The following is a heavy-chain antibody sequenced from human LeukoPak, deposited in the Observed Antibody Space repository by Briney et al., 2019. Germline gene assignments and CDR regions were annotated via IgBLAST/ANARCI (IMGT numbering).Heavy chain of an antibody. J-gene: IGHJ6*02. V-gene: IGHV1-69*04. Sequence: GSSVKVSCKASGGTFSSYAISWVRQAHGQGLEWMGTIIPILGIANYAQKFQGRVTITADKSTSTAYMELSSLRSEDTAVYYCARPNLLSSSWYTRAHSHYYGMDVWGQGTTVTVSS. CDR3: ARPNLLSSSWYTRAHSHYYGMDV. D-gene: IGHD6-13*01. CDR2: IIPILGIA. CDR1: GGTFSSYA.